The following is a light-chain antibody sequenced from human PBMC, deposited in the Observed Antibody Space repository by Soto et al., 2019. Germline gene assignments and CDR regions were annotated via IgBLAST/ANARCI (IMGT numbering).Light chain of an antibody. CDR3: QQYDTYWT. CDR1: QALSNY. CDR2: DAS. V-gene: IGKV1-5*01. J-gene: IGKJ1*01. Sequence: DIQLTQSPSFLSASVGGTVTITCRASQALSNYLAWYQHKPGKAPKLLIYDASSLESGVPSRFSGSRSGTEFTLTISSLQPDDIATYYCQQYDTYWTFGQGTKVDIK.